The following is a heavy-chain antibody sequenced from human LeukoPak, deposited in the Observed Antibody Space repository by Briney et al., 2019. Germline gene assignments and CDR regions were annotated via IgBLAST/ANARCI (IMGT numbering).Heavy chain of an antibody. V-gene: IGHV3-73*01. CDR2: IRSTANGYAT. Sequence: GGSLRLSCAASGFTFSGSALHWVRQASGKGLEWVGRIRSTANGYATAYAASVKGRFTISRDDSKNTAYLQMDSLKTEDTAVYYCARSGFGELWFDAFDIWGQGTMVTVSS. D-gene: IGHD3-10*01. CDR3: ARSGFGELWFDAFDI. CDR1: GFTFSGSA. J-gene: IGHJ3*02.